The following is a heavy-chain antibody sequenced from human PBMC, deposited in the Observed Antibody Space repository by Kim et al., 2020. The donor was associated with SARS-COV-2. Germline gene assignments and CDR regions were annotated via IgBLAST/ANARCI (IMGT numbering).Heavy chain of an antibody. CDR1: GFTITTYG. V-gene: IGHV3-33*08. CDR2: IWNDGSKK. J-gene: IGHJ4*02. Sequence: GGSLRLSCAASGFTITTYGIHWVRQAPGKGLEWVAVIWNDGSKKYYGDSVKGRFTISRDISKNTVYLQMNTLRAEDTAVYYCARDGGASLDYWGQGTLVSVSS. CDR3: ARDGGASLDY. D-gene: IGHD3-16*01.